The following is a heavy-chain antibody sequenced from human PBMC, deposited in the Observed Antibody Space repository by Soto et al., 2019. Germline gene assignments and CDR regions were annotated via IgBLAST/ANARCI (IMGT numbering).Heavy chain of an antibody. CDR2: IYHSGST. V-gene: IGHV4-4*02. D-gene: IGHD6-13*01. CDR3: ARRNPRIAAAGTGIFNY. J-gene: IGHJ4*02. CDR1: GGSISSSNW. Sequence: SETLSLTCAVSGGSISSSNWWSWVRQPPGKGLEWIGEIYHSGSTNYNPSLKSRVTISVDKSKNQFSLKLSSVTAADTAVYYCARRNPRIAAAGTGIFNYWGQGTLVTVS.